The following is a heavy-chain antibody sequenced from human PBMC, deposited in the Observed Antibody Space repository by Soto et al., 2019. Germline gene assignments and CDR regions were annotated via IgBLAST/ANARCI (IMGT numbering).Heavy chain of an antibody. Sequence: QVQLVQSGAEVKKPGSSVKVSCKASADTFNSYSLSWLRQAPGQRLEWMGGITPVFGTADYAQSFEDRLTITADDSTSIVYMEMSSRNSDDTAVYSCARSLEGTTVTNWFDPWGQGALVTVSS. V-gene: IGHV1-69*01. CDR1: ADTFNSYS. J-gene: IGHJ5*02. D-gene: IGHD4-17*01. CDR3: ARSLEGTTVTNWFDP. CDR2: ITPVFGTA.